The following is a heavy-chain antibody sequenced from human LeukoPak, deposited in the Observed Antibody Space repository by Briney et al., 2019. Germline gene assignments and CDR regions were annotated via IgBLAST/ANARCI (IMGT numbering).Heavy chain of an antibody. Sequence: GGSLRLSCAASGFTFSSYAMHWVRQAPGKGVEGVAVISYDGSNKYYADSVKGRFTISRDNSKNTLYLQMNSLRAEDTAVYYCARALRNIAVAGTGFDYWGQGTLVTVSS. CDR1: GFTFSSYA. CDR2: ISYDGSNK. J-gene: IGHJ4*02. V-gene: IGHV3-30*04. D-gene: IGHD6-19*01. CDR3: ARALRNIAVAGTGFDY.